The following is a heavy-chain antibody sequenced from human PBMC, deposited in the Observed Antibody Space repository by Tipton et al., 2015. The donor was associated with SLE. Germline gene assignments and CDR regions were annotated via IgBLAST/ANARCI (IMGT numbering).Heavy chain of an antibody. Sequence: QSGAEVKKPGASVKVSCKVSGYTLTELSMHWVRQAPGKGLEWMGGFDPEDGETIYAQKFRGRVTMTEDTSTDTAYMELSSLRSEDTAVYYCATTPSFGVGRIYYGMDVWGQGTTVTVSS. CDR2: FDPEDGET. V-gene: IGHV1-24*01. CDR1: GYTLTELS. CDR3: ATTPSFGVGRIYYGMDV. J-gene: IGHJ6*02. D-gene: IGHD3-3*01.